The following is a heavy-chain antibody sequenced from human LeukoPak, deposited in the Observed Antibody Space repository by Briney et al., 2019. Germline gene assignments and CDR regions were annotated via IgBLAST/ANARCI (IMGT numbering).Heavy chain of an antibody. CDR2: MNPNSGNT. D-gene: IGHD1-7*01. J-gene: IGHJ4*02. V-gene: IGHV1-8*01. Sequence: ASVKVSCKASGYTFTSYDINWVRQATGQGLEWMGWMNPNSGNTGYAQKLQGRVTMTTDTSTSTAYMELRSLRSDDTAVYYCARDPGGTRGFEYWGQGTLVTVSS. CDR3: ARDPGGTRGFEY. CDR1: GYTFTSYD.